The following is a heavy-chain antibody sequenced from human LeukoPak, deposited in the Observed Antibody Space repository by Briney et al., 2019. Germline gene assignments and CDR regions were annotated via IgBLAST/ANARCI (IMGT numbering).Heavy chain of an antibody. CDR3: ARVNYRAFDM. J-gene: IGHJ3*02. CDR1: GFSVSNNY. Sequence: GGSLRLSCVASGFSVSNNYMTWVRQAAGKALEWVSVIESGGRTHYAESLKDRFIISRDNSKNTLYLQIKSLRGEDTAMYYCARVNYRAFDMWGQRTMVTVSS. D-gene: IGHD5-24*01. CDR2: IESGGRT. V-gene: IGHV3-66*01.